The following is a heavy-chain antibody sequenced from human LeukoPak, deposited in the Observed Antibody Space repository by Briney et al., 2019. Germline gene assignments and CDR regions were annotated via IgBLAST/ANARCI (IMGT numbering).Heavy chain of an antibody. J-gene: IGHJ6*03. D-gene: IGHD3-3*01. CDR2: IKQDGSEK. CDR3: ARDVEWLYYYYYYYYMDV. Sequence: GGSLRLSCAASGFTFSSYWMSWVRQAPGKGLEWVANIKQDGSEKYYVDSVKGRFTISRDNAKNSLYLQMNSLRAEDTAVYYCARDVEWLYYYYYYYYMDVWGKGTTVTVSS. CDR1: GFTFSSYW. V-gene: IGHV3-7*01.